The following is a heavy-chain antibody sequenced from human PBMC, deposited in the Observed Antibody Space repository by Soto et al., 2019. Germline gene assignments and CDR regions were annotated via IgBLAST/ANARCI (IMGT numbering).Heavy chain of an antibody. CDR2: IIPIFGTA. CDR1: GGTFSSYA. D-gene: IGHD2-15*01. CDR3: ATVVVAAKRLYYYYGMDV. Sequence: ASVKVSCKASGGTFSSYAISWVRQAPGQGLEWMGGIIPIFGTANYAQKFQGRVTITADESTSTAYMELSSLRSEDTAVYYCATVVVAAKRLYYYYGMDVWGQGTTVTV. V-gene: IGHV1-69*13. J-gene: IGHJ6*02.